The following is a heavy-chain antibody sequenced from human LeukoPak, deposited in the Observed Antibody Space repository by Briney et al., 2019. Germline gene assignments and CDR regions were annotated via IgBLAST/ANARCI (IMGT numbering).Heavy chain of an antibody. Sequence: SVKVSCKASGFTFNSSAVQWVRQARGQRLEWIGWIVVGSGNTNYAQKFQERVTITRDMSTSTAYMELSSLRSEDTAVYYCAAGSYDIFTGPLDAFDIWGQGTMVTVSS. V-gene: IGHV1-58*01. J-gene: IGHJ3*02. CDR3: AAGSYDIFTGPLDAFDI. CDR2: IVVGSGNT. D-gene: IGHD3-9*01. CDR1: GFTFNSSA.